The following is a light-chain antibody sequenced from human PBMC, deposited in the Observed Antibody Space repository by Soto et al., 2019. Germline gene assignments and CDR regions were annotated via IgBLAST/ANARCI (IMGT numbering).Light chain of an antibody. Sequence: QSALTPPPSASGSPGQSVTISCTGMSSDVGGYNYVSWYQQHPGKAPKLMIYEVTKRPSGVPDRFSGSKSGNTASLTVSGLQAEDEADYYCSSYAGSNSVLFGGGTKLTVL. CDR3: SSYAGSNSVL. CDR2: EVT. CDR1: SSDVGGYNY. J-gene: IGLJ2*01. V-gene: IGLV2-8*01.